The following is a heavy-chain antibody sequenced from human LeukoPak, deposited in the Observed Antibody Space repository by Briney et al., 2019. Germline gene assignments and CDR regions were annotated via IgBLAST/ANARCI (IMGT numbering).Heavy chain of an antibody. V-gene: IGHV3-21*01. CDR3: ARDACSGGSCFDSDY. D-gene: IGHD2-15*01. CDR2: ISSSSSYI. Sequence: GGSLRLSCAASGFTFSSYSMNWVRQAPGKGLEWVSSISSSSSYIYYADSVKGRFTISRDNAKNSLYLQMNSLRAEDTAVYHCARDACSGGSCFDSDYWGQGTLVTVSS. CDR1: GFTFSSYS. J-gene: IGHJ4*02.